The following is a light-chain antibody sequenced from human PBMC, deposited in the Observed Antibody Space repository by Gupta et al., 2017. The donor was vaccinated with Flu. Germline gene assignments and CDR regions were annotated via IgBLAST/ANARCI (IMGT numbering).Light chain of an antibody. CDR2: WAS. V-gene: IGKV4-1*01. J-gene: IGKJ4*01. Sequence: DIVMTQSPDSLAVSLGERATINCKSSQSVLYSSNNKNYLAWYQQKPGQPPKLLIYWASTRESGVPDRFSGSGSGTDFTLRMRISQAEDVAVSYCQQDATTAITFGSGTK. CDR1: QSVLYSSNNKNY. CDR3: QQDATTAIT.